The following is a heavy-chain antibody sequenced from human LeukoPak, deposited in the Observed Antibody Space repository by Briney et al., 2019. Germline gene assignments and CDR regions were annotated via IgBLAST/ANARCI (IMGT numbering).Heavy chain of an antibody. Sequence: GASVKVSCKASGYTFTSYGISWVRQAPGQGLEWMGWINPNSGGTNYAQKFQGRVTMTRDTSISTAYMELSRLRSDDTAVYYCARDSAAGNLYYYYYMDVWGKGTAVTVSS. CDR1: GYTFTSYG. CDR2: INPNSGGT. J-gene: IGHJ6*03. V-gene: IGHV1-2*02. D-gene: IGHD6-13*01. CDR3: ARDSAAGNLYYYYYMDV.